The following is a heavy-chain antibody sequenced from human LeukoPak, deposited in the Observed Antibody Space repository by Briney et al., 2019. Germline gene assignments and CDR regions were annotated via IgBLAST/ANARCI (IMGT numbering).Heavy chain of an antibody. CDR1: GFTVSNNY. D-gene: IGHD2-8*01. V-gene: IGHV3-53*01. J-gene: IGHJ6*02. Sequence: RGSLRLSCAASGFTVSNNYMSWVRQAPGKGLEWVSVMYSGGSTNYADSVKGRFIISRDNTKNTLYLQMNSLRAEDTAVYYCANGYGMEVWGRGTTVTVSS. CDR3: ANGYGMEV. CDR2: MYSGGST.